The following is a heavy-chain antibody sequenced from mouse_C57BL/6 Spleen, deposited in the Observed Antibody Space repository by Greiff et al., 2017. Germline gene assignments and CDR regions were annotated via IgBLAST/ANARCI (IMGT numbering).Heavy chain of an antibody. CDR1: GYTFTSYW. CDR3: ARGITTVVADYFDY. CDR2: INPSNGGT. Sequence: VQLQQPGTELVKPGASVKLSCKASGYTFTSYWMHWVKQRPGQGLEWLGNINPSNGGTNYNEKFKSKATLTVDKSSSTAYMQLSSLTSEDSAVYYCARGITTVVADYFDYWGQGTTLTVSS. J-gene: IGHJ2*01. D-gene: IGHD1-1*01. V-gene: IGHV1-53*01.